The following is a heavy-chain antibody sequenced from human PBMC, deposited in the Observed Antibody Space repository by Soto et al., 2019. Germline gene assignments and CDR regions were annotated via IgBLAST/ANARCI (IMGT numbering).Heavy chain of an antibody. Sequence: QVQLQESGPGLVKPSETMSLTCTVSGASLTNSYVPWVRRPPGKGLNWFGHIWDYGNTDSTPSLRRRLPMSVDTSRNQVSLKLSSVTATDTAVYYCARGGGSYSSGWYNDYWGQGILVTVSS. CDR2: IWDYGNT. J-gene: IGHJ4*02. CDR1: GASLTNSY. CDR3: ARGGGSYSSGWYNDY. V-gene: IGHV4-4*08. D-gene: IGHD6-19*01.